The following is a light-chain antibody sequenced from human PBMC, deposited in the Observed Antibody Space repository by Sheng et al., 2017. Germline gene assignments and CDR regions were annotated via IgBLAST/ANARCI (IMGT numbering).Light chain of an antibody. V-gene: IGKV3D-20*02. J-gene: IGKJ5*01. Sequence: EIVLTQSPGTLSLSPGERATLSCRASQSVSSSYLAWYQQKPGQAPRLLIYGASSRATGIPARFSGSGSETDFTLTISSLEPEDFAVYYCQQRSNWPITFGQGTRLEIK. CDR2: GAS. CDR1: QSVSSSY. CDR3: QQRSNWPIT.